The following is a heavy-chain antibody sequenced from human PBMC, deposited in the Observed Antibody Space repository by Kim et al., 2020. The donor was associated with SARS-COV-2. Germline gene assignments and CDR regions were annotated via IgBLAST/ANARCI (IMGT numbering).Heavy chain of an antibody. D-gene: IGHD6-13*01. CDR3: ARFSLQLVRGFDY. Sequence: YSPSFQGKVTISADKSISTAYLQWSSLKASDTAMYYCARFSLQLVRGFDYWGQGTLVTVSS. J-gene: IGHJ4*02. V-gene: IGHV5-51*01.